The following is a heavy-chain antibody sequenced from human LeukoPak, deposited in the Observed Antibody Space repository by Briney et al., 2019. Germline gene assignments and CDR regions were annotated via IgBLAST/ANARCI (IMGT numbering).Heavy chain of an antibody. CDR1: GFIFRNYA. D-gene: IGHD3-9*01. CDR3: AKWGDYDILTGYYVSDF. V-gene: IGHV3-23*01. CDR2: ITGSGDTT. J-gene: IGHJ4*02. Sequence: GSLRLSCAASGFIFRNYAMSWVRQAPGKGLEWVSAITGSGDTTYYADSVKGRFTISRDNSENTLYVEMNTLRAEDTAVYYCAKWGDYDILTGYYVSDFWGQGTLVTVSS.